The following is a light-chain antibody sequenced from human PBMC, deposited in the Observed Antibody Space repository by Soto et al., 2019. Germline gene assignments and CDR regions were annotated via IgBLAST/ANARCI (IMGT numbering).Light chain of an antibody. J-gene: IGLJ2*01. CDR1: SSDVGSSNL. V-gene: IGLV2-23*02. CDR2: EVS. CDR3: CSYATGKTFV. Sequence: QSALTQPASVSGSPGQSITLSCTGTSSDVGSSNLVSWYQRHPGKAPKLIIYEVSKRPSGVSNRFSGTKSGNTASLTISGLQAEDKADYYCCSYATGKTFVFGGGTKVTVL.